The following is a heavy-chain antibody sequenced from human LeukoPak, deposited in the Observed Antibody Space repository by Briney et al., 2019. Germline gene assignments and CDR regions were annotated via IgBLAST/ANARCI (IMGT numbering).Heavy chain of an antibody. Sequence: PSETLSPTCTVSGGSISSYYWSWIRQPPGKGLEWIGYIYTSGSTNYNPSLKSRVTISVDTSKNQFSLKLSSVTAADTAVYYCASSYYYDSSGYYPLDYWGQGTLVTVSS. V-gene: IGHV4-4*09. J-gene: IGHJ4*02. CDR3: ASSYYYDSSGYYPLDY. CDR2: IYTSGST. CDR1: GGSISSYY. D-gene: IGHD3-22*01.